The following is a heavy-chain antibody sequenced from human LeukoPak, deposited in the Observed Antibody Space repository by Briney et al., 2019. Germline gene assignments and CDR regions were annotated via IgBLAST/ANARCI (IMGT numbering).Heavy chain of an antibody. D-gene: IGHD5-12*01. CDR2: ISYDGSNK. J-gene: IGHJ4*02. V-gene: IGHV3-30*04. CDR1: GFTFSSYA. CDR3: ARVGDAPSGYDYEGYYFDY. Sequence: GGSLRLSCAASGFTFSSYAMHWVRQAPGKGLEWVAVISYDGSNKYYADSVKGRFTISRDNSKNTLYLQMNSLRAEDTAVYYCARVGDAPSGYDYEGYYFDYWGQGTLVTVSS.